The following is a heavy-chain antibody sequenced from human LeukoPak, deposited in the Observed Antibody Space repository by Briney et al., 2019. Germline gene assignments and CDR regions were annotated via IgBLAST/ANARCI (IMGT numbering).Heavy chain of an antibody. V-gene: IGHV3-30*02. D-gene: IGHD5-12*01. CDR2: LRYDARNE. CDR3: AKDSNSGYVSVGPDY. J-gene: IGHJ4*02. Sequence: GGSLTLSCQTSGLVFSNYGMHWIRQAPDKGLEWVAYLRYDARNEYYADSVNGRFFISRDNSRNTLYLQMNSLRAEDTGVYSCAKDSNSGYVSVGPDYWGLGTLVTVSS. CDR1: GLVFSNYG.